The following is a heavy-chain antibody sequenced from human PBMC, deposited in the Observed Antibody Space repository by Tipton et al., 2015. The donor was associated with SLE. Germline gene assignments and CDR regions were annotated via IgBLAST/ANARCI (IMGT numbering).Heavy chain of an antibody. V-gene: IGHV3-13*04. CDR2: IGTAGDT. CDR1: GFTFSSYD. J-gene: IGHJ3*02. Sequence: SGFTFSSYDMHWVRQATGKGLEWVSAIGTAGDTYYPGSVKGRFTISRENAKNSLYLQMNSLRAGDTAVYYCARVRQQLGRDAFDIWGQGTMVTVSS. D-gene: IGHD6-13*01. CDR3: ARVRQQLGRDAFDI.